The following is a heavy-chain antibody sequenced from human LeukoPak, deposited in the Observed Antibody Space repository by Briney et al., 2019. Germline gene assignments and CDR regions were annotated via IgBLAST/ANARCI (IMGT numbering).Heavy chain of an antibody. CDR2: IYYSGST. CDR3: ARLLDYDFWSGYFKLNWFDP. D-gene: IGHD3-3*01. J-gene: IGHJ5*02. Sequence: SSETLSLTCTVSGGSISSYYWSWIRQPPGKGLEWIGYIYYSGSTNYNPSLKSRVTISVDTSKNQFSLKLSSVTAADTAVYYCARLLDYDFWSGYFKLNWFDPWGQGTLVTVSS. V-gene: IGHV4-59*08. CDR1: GGSISSYY.